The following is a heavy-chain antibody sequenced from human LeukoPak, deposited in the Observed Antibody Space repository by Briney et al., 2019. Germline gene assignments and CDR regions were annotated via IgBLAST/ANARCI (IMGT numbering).Heavy chain of an antibody. D-gene: IGHD1-1*01. CDR3: ARYNWNDVVSALDH. CDR1: GYTFSGYN. CDR2: INPNSGAP. Sequence: ASVRVSCKASGYTFSGYNIHWVRQAPGQGLEWMGWINPNSGAPSYAQKFQGGVTMTRDTSITTFYMEVSSLRSDDTAVYYCARYNWNDVVSALDHWGRGTLVTVSS. V-gene: IGHV1-2*02. J-gene: IGHJ4*02.